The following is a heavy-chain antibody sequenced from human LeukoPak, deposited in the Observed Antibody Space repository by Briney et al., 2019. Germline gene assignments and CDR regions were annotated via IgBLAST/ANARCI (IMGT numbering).Heavy chain of an antibody. Sequence: PGGSLRLSCAASGFTFSSYWMHWVRHAPGKGLVWVSRINSDGSSTSYADSVKGRFTISRDNAKNTLYLQMNSLRAEETDVYYCARVISSWADYYYYGMDVWGQGTTVTVSS. CDR1: GFTFSSYW. V-gene: IGHV3-74*01. CDR3: ARVISSWADYYYYGMDV. D-gene: IGHD6-13*01. J-gene: IGHJ6*02. CDR2: INSDGSST.